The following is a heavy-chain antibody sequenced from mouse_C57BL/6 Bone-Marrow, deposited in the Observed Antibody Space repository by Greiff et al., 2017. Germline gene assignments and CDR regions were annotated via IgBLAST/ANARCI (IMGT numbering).Heavy chain of an antibody. V-gene: IGHV1-62-2*01. J-gene: IGHJ2*01. D-gene: IGHD2-4*01. Sequence: VHLVESGAELVKPGASVKLSCKASGYIFTEYTIHWVKQRSGQGLEWIGWFYPGSGSIKYNERFKDKATLTADKSSNTVSMDLSRLTSEDSAVYFCARHERYYDFEVYFDYWGQGTTLTVSS. CDR2: FYPGSGSI. CDR1: GYIFTEYT. CDR3: ARHERYYDFEVYFDY.